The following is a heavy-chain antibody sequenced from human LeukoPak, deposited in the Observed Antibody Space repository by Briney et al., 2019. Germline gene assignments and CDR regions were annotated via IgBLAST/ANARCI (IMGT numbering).Heavy chain of an antibody. V-gene: IGHV1-24*01. J-gene: IGHJ5*02. CDR1: GYTLTEMS. CDR2: FDPEDGET. D-gene: IGHD6-6*01. Sequence: ASVKVSCKVSGYTLTEMSIHWVRQAPGGALEWMGGFDPEDGETVYAPKFHGRVTMTEDTSADTAYMELSSLRSDDTAVYYCARSNIATRRGDNWFDPWGQGTLVTVSS. CDR3: ARSNIATRRGDNWFDP.